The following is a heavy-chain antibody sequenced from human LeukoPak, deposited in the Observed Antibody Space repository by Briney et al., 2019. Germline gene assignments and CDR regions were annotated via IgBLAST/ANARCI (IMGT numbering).Heavy chain of an antibody. D-gene: IGHD2-21*02. V-gene: IGHV4-59*08. Sequence: SETLSLTCTVSGGSMSAYFWSWIRQPPGKGLEWIGCVYNSGDTNYNPSLKSRLTISVDMSKNQFSLRLRSVTAADTAVYYCASQYCGGDCKGPGAFDVWGQGTMVAVSS. J-gene: IGHJ3*01. CDR2: VYNSGDT. CDR3: ASQYCGGDCKGPGAFDV. CDR1: GGSMSAYF.